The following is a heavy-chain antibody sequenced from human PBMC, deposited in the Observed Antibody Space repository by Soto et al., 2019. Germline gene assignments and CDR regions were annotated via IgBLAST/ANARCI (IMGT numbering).Heavy chain of an antibody. CDR1: GYTFTRYY. D-gene: IGHD3-10*01. Sequence: ASVKVSCKASGYTFTRYYITWVRQATGQGLEWMGWMNPQTGNTAYAEKFQGRVTITRSTSTNTAYMELSGLASEDTAVYYCARNYHGLVVWGKGTTVTVSS. CDR2: MNPQTGNT. CDR3: ARNYHGLVV. J-gene: IGHJ6*04. V-gene: IGHV1-8*03.